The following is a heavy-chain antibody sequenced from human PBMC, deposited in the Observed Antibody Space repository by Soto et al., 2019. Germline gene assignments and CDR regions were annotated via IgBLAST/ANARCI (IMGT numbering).Heavy chain of an antibody. CDR2: FDPEDGET. D-gene: IGHD3-10*01. J-gene: IGHJ6*02. V-gene: IGHV1-24*01. Sequence: GASVNVSCKVSGYTLTELSMHWVRQAPGKGLEWMGGFDPEDGETIYAQKFQGRVTMTEDTSTDTAYMELSSLRSEDTAVYYCARGPHYGSGSYYINYYYGMDVWGQGTTVTVSS. CDR1: GYTLTELS. CDR3: ARGPHYGSGSYYINYYYGMDV.